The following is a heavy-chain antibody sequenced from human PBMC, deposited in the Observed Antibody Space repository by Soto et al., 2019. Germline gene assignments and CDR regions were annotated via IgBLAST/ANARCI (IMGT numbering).Heavy chain of an antibody. CDR3: ARGRYCSSTSCYLFDY. D-gene: IGHD2-2*01. V-gene: IGHV1-8*01. J-gene: IGHJ4*02. Sequence: GASVKVSCKASGYTFTSYDINWVRQATGQGLEWMGWMNPNSGNTGYAQKFQGRVTMTRDTSISTAYMGLSSLRSEDTAVYYCARGRYCSSTSCYLFDYWGQGTLVTVSS. CDR2: MNPNSGNT. CDR1: GYTFTSYD.